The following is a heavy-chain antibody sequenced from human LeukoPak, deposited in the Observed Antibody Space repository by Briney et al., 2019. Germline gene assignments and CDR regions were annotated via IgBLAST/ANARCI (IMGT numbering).Heavy chain of an antibody. CDR3: VSIAAAGTFDY. V-gene: IGHV3-48*04. D-gene: IGHD6-13*01. CDR1: GFTFSSYS. CDR2: ISSSSSTI. Sequence: PGGSLRLSCAASGFTFSSYSMNWVRQAPGKGLEWVSYISSSSSTIYYADSVKGRFTISRDNAKNSLYLQMNSLRAEDTAVYYCVSIAAAGTFDYWGQGTLVTVSS. J-gene: IGHJ4*02.